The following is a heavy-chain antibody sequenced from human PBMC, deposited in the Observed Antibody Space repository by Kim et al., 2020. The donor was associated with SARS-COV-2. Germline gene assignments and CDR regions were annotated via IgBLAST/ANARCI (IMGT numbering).Heavy chain of an antibody. CDR2: ISAYNGNT. D-gene: IGHD6-19*01. J-gene: IGHJ5*02. CDR1: GYTFTSYG. CDR3: ARDGSLPGQWLGRQYNWFDP. V-gene: IGHV1-18*01. Sequence: ASVKVSCKASGYTFTSYGISWVRQAPGQGLEWMGWISAYNGNTNYAQKLQGRVTMTTDTSTSTAYMELRSLRSDDTAVYYCARDGSLPGQWLGRQYNWFDPWGQGTLVTVSS.